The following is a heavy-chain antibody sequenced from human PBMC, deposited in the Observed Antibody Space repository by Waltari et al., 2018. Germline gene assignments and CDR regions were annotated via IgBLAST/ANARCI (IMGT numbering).Heavy chain of an antibody. J-gene: IGHJ4*02. CDR3: AKGDWLDF. V-gene: IGHV3-23*01. Sequence: EVQLLESGGGLVQPGRSLRLSCFASGFTFSRYAMTWVRQAPGRGLEWVAVINDDNYSTQYANSVKGRFTISRDNSKNTLYLQMNSLKGEDTALYYCAKGDWLDFWGQGTLVTVSS. CDR1: GFTFSRYA. D-gene: IGHD3-9*01. CDR2: INDDNYST.